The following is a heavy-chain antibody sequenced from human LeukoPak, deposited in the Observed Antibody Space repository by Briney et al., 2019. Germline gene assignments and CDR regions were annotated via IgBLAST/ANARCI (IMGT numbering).Heavy chain of an antibody. Sequence: GGSLRLSCAASGFTFSNYGMHWVRQAPGKGLEWVAVISYDGTNKYYADSVKGRFTISRDHSKNTLYLQMNSLRAEDTAVYYCTRDLGYCSTNCFWGGFDIWGQGTMVTVSS. CDR2: ISYDGTNK. CDR1: GFTFSNYG. D-gene: IGHD2-2*01. V-gene: IGHV3-30*03. J-gene: IGHJ3*02. CDR3: TRDLGYCSTNCFWGGFDI.